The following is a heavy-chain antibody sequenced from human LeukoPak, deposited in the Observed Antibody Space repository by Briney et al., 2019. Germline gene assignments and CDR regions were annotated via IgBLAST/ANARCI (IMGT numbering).Heavy chain of an antibody. D-gene: IGHD3-16*01. CDR3: AGGDFRPPDYYFDY. CDR2: IIPMFGIA. Sequence: SVKVSCKASGGTFSRYAISWVRQALGQGLEWMGGIIPMFGIANYAQKFQGRVTITADESTSTAYMELSSLRSEDTAVYYCAGGDFRPPDYYFDYWGQGTLVTVSS. CDR1: GGTFSRYA. V-gene: IGHV1-69*01. J-gene: IGHJ4*02.